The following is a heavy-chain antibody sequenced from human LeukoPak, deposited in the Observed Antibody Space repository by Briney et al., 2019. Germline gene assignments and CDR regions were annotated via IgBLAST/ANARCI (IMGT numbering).Heavy chain of an antibody. J-gene: IGHJ3*02. CDR2: PSGSGGSI. CDR3: VKGGYDVLTGFYLAFDI. CDR1: GFTFSSYA. D-gene: IGHD3-9*01. V-gene: IGHV3-23*01. Sequence: GGSLRLSCAASGFTFSSYAMSWVRQAPGKGLEWISGPSGSGGSIYYADSVKGRFTISRDNSKNTLYLQMNSLRAEDTAVYHCVKGGYDVLTGFYLAFDIWGQGTMVTVSS.